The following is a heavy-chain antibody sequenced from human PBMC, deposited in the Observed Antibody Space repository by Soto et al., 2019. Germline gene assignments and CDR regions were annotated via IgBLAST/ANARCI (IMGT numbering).Heavy chain of an antibody. J-gene: IGHJ6*03. CDR2: IYYSGST. CDR1: GGSISSYY. D-gene: IGHD2-15*01. V-gene: IGHV4-59*08. Sequence: PSETLSLTCTVSGGSISSYYWSWIRQPPGKGPEWIGYIYYSGSTNYNPSLKSRVTISVDTSKNQFSLKLSSVTAADTAVYYCARLRKVVVAAYYYYYYMDVWGKGTTVTVSS. CDR3: ARLRKVVVAAYYYYYYMDV.